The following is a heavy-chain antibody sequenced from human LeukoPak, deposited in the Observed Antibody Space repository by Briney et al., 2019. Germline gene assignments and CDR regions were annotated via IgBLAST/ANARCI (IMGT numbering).Heavy chain of an antibody. CDR3: ATNYY. Sequence: PGGSLRLSCAVSGFSFNQAWMSWVRQAPGKGLEWVGRIKSKTDGGTTDYAAPVKGRFTISRDDSKNTVYVEMNSLRAEDTAVYYCATNYYWGQGTLVTVSS. D-gene: IGHD1-7*01. CDR1: GFSFNQAW. V-gene: IGHV3-15*01. J-gene: IGHJ4*02. CDR2: IKSKTDGGTT.